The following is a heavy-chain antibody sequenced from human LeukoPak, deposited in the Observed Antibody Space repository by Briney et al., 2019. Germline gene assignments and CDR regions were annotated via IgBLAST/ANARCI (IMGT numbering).Heavy chain of an antibody. CDR3: AKDLEKYSGSYLGAFDI. D-gene: IGHD1-26*01. CDR2: IRYDGSNK. V-gene: IGHV3-30*02. CDR1: GFTVSSNY. Sequence: GGSLRLSCAASGFTVSSNYMSWVRQAPGKGLEWVAFIRYDGSNKYYADSVKGRFTISRDNSKNTLYLQMNSLRAEDTAVYYCAKDLEKYSGSYLGAFDIWGQGTMVTVSS. J-gene: IGHJ3*02.